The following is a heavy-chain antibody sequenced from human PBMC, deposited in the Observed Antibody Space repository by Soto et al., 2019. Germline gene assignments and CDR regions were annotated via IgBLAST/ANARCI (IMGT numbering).Heavy chain of an antibody. CDR1: GFTFTNYI. CDR3: ARGDGRGSSGFYYYYGMDV. Sequence: QVQLVQSGAEVKKPGASVKVSCKASGFTFTNYIFHWVRQAPRQGLEWMGIISPYDGSTNYVQRLQGRVTMTSDTFTSTVYMELSSLRSEDTAVYYCARGDGRGSSGFYYYYGMDVWGHGTTVTVSS. J-gene: IGHJ6*02. CDR2: ISPYDGST. D-gene: IGHD6-25*01. V-gene: IGHV1-46*01.